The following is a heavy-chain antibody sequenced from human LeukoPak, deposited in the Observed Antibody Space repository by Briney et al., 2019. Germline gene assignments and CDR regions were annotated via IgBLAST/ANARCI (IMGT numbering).Heavy chain of an antibody. CDR3: ARGCIAAAGGRHFQH. J-gene: IGHJ1*01. CDR2: IYYSGST. D-gene: IGHD6-13*01. V-gene: IGHV4-39*01. CDR1: GGSISSSSYY. Sequence: SETLSLTCTVSGGSISSSSYYWGWIRQPPGKGLEWIGSIYYSGSTYYNPSLKSRVTISVDTSKNQFSLKLSSVTAADTAVYYCARGCIAAAGGRHFQHWGQGTLVTVSS.